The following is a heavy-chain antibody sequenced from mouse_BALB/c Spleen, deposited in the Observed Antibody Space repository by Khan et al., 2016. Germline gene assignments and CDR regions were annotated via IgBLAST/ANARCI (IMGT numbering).Heavy chain of an antibody. J-gene: IGHJ3*01. CDR1: GYTFTSYW. CDR3: TRVITTGLAWFAY. Sequence: VQLKQSGTVLARPGASVKMSCKASGYTFTSYWMHWVKQRPGQGLEWIGAIYPGNSDTSYNQKFKGKAKLTAVTSTSTAYMELSSLTNEDSAVYYGTRVITTGLAWFAYWGQGTLVTVSA. CDR2: IYPGNSDT. D-gene: IGHD2-4*01. V-gene: IGHV1-5*01.